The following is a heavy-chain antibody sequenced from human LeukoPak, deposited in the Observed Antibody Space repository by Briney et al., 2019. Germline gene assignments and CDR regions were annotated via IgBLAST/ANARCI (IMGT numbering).Heavy chain of an antibody. Sequence: ASVKVSCKASGYTFTVYYMHWVRQAPGQGLEWMGWINPNSGGTNYAQKFQGRVTMTRDTSISTAYMEMSRLRSDDTAVYYCARWVAGYSSGWYVRGYWGQGTLVTVSS. CDR3: ARWVAGYSSGWYVRGY. D-gene: IGHD6-19*01. CDR1: GYTFTVYY. V-gene: IGHV1-2*02. J-gene: IGHJ4*02. CDR2: INPNSGGT.